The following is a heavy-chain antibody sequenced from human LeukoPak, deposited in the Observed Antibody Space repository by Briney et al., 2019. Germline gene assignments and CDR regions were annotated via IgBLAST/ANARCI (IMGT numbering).Heavy chain of an antibody. CDR2: IYSGGST. Sequence: GGSLRLSCAASGFTVSSNYMSWVRQAPGKGLEWVSVIYSGGSTYYADSVEGRFTISRDNSKNTLYLQMNSLRAEDTAVYYCARRDRVWTFDYWGQGTLVTVSS. J-gene: IGHJ4*02. D-gene: IGHD5/OR15-5a*01. V-gene: IGHV3-66*02. CDR1: GFTVSSNY. CDR3: ARRDRVWTFDY.